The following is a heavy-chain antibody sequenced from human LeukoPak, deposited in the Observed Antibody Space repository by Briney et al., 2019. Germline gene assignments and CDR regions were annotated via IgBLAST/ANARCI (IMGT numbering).Heavy chain of an antibody. D-gene: IGHD2-2*01. Sequence: GGSLRLSYAASGVTVSSDYMSWVRQAPGTGLEWVSVSYSGGSTYYADSVKGRFTISRDNSKNTLYLQMNSLRAEDTAVYYCASSAGLADCSSTSCPLGYWGQGTLVTVSS. CDR2: SYSGGST. J-gene: IGHJ4*02. V-gene: IGHV3-53*01. CDR1: GVTVSSDY. CDR3: ASSAGLADCSSTSCPLGY.